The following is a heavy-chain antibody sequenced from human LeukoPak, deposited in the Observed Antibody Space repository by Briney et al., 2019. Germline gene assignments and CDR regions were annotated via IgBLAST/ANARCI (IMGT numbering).Heavy chain of an antibody. CDR3: ARGSLRLRAYYFDY. J-gene: IGHJ4*02. D-gene: IGHD3-10*01. V-gene: IGHV3-48*03. CDR2: ISNSGYTI. Sequence: GGSLRLYCAASGFTFSSYEMNWVRQAPGQGLEWGSYISNSGYTIYYTNYVKGRLTISRDNAKHSLYLKMNSLRAEDTAIYYCARGSLRLRAYYFDYWGQGTLVTVSS. CDR1: GFTFSSYE.